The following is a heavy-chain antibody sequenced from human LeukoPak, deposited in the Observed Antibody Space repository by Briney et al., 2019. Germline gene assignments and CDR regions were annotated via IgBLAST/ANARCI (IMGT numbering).Heavy chain of an antibody. Sequence: GGSLRLSCAASGYTFNSYVLNWVRQAPGKGLEWVSYISSSRSTIYYADSVKGRFTISRDNAKNSLYLQMNSLRDDDTAVYYCAREGTSSGSYDYWGQGTLVTVSS. CDR3: AREGTSSGSYDY. D-gene: IGHD3-10*01. CDR2: ISSSRSTI. V-gene: IGHV3-48*02. J-gene: IGHJ4*02. CDR1: GYTFNSYV.